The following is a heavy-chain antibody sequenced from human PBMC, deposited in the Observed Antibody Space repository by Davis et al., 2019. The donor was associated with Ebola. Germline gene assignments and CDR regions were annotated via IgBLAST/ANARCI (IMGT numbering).Heavy chain of an antibody. D-gene: IGHD3-9*01. CDR3: ARVGYDILTGYSEYFQH. J-gene: IGHJ1*01. CDR2: RNPNSGGT. Sequence: SVKVSCKASGYTFTGYYMHWVRQAPGQGLEWMGWRNPNSGGTNYSQKFQGRVTITRDTSASTAYMELSSLRSEDTAVYYCARVGYDILTGYSEYFQHWGQGTLVTVSS. CDR1: GYTFTGYY. V-gene: IGHV1-2*02.